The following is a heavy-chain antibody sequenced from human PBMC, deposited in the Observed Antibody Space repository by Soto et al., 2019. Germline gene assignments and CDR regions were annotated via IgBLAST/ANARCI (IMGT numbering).Heavy chain of an antibody. Sequence: PGESLKISCKGSGYSFTSYWISWARQMPGKXLEWMGRIDPSDSYTNYSPSFQGHVTISADKSISTAYLQWSSLKASDTAMYYCARLSRLTIFGVVTPYYYYGMDVWGQGITVTVSS. J-gene: IGHJ6*02. CDR1: GYSFTSYW. CDR3: ARLSRLTIFGVVTPYYYYGMDV. D-gene: IGHD3-3*01. CDR2: IDPSDSYT. V-gene: IGHV5-10-1*01.